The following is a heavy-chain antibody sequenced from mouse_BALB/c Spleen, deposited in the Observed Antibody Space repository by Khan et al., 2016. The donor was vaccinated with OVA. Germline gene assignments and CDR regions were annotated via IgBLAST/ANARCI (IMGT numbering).Heavy chain of an antibody. V-gene: IGHV1S137*01. CDR2: ISTYYGDT. Sequence: QVQLKQSGAELVRPGVSVKISCKGSGYTFTDYTMHWVKQSHAKSLEWIGVISTYYGDTNYNQKFKGKATMTVDKSSNTAYMDLDRLTSEDSAIYYCAGGGGGERFAYWVQGTLVTVSA. J-gene: IGHJ3*01. CDR1: GYTFTDYT. CDR3: AGGGGGERFAY.